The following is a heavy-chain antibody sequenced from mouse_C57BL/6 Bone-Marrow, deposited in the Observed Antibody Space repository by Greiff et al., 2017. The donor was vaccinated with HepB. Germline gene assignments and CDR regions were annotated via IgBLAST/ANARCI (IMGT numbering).Heavy chain of an antibody. V-gene: IGHV14-4*01. CDR1: GFNIKDDY. Sequence: EVQLQQSGAELVRPGASVKLSCTASGFNIKDDYMHWVKQRPEQGLEWIGWIDPENGATEYASKFQGKATITADTSSNTAYLQLSSLTSEDTAVYYCTTWGYSSGYGAYGGQGTVVTVSA. CDR2: IDPENGAT. J-gene: IGHJ3*01. CDR3: TTWGYSSGYGAY. D-gene: IGHD3-2*02.